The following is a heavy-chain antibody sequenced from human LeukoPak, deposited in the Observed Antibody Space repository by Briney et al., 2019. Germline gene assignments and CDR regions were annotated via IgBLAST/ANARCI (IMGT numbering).Heavy chain of an antibody. J-gene: IGHJ4*02. V-gene: IGHV3-21*01. CDR1: GFTFSSYS. CDR3: APYCSGGSCNLFDY. D-gene: IGHD2-15*01. Sequence: GGSLRLSCAASGFTFSSYSMNWVRQAPGKGLEWVSSISSRSSYIYYADSVKGRFTISRDNAKNSLYLQMNSLRAEDTAVYYCAPYCSGGSCNLFDYWGQGTLVTVSS. CDR2: ISSRSSYI.